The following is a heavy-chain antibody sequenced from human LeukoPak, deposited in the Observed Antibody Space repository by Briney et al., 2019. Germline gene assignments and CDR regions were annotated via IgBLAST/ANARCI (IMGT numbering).Heavy chain of an antibody. CDR3: AGGNWNYLFDY. J-gene: IGHJ4*02. V-gene: IGHV1-46*01. D-gene: IGHD1-7*01. Sequence: ASVKVSCKASGGTFSSNEISWVRQAPGQGLEWMGIINPSGGSTSYAQKFQGRVTMTRDTSTSTVYMELSSLRSEDTAVYYCAGGNWNYLFDYWGQGTLVTVSS. CDR1: GGTFSSNE. CDR2: INPSGGST.